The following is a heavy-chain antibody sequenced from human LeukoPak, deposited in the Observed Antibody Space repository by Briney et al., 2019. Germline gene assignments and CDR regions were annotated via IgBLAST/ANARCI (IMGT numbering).Heavy chain of an antibody. D-gene: IGHD6-13*01. CDR2: INPNSGGT. CDR3: ARDDGYSSSWDY. V-gene: IGHV1-2*02. J-gene: IGHJ4*02. Sequence: ASVKVSCKASGYTFTGYYMNWVRQAPGQGHEWMGWINPNSGGTNYAQKFQGRVTMTRDTSISTAYMELSRLRSDDTAVYYCARDDGYSSSWDYWGQGTLVTVSS. CDR1: GYTFTGYY.